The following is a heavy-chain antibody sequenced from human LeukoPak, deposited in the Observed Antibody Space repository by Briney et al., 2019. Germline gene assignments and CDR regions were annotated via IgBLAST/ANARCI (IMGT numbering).Heavy chain of an antibody. V-gene: IGHV4-4*07. CDR2: IYTSEST. CDR1: GGSISSYY. Sequence: SENLSLTCTVSGGSISSYYWSWIRHPAGKGLEWIGRIYTSESTNSNPSLESRATMSVDTSKTQFSLKLSPVTAAATAVYYATLGGATQRNYFDYWSQGTLVTVSS. D-gene: IGHD1-26*01. J-gene: IGHJ4*02. CDR3: TLGGATQRNYFDY.